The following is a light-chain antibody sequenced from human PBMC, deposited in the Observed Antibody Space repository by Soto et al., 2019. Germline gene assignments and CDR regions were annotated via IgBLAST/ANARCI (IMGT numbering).Light chain of an antibody. J-gene: IGKJ5*01. Sequence: EIVLTQSPGTLSLSPGERATLSCRASQSVSSSSLAWYQKKHGQAPRLLIYGASSRATGIPDRFSGSGSGTDFTLTISRVEPEDFVVYYCHQYGNSYTFGQGTRLEIK. V-gene: IGKV3-20*01. CDR1: QSVSSSS. CDR3: HQYGNSYT. CDR2: GAS.